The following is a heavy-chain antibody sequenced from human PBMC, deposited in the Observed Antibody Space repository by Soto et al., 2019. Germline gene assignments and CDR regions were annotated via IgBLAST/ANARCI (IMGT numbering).Heavy chain of an antibody. V-gene: IGHV1-8*01. CDR3: VRGAAS. J-gene: IGHJ5*02. Sequence: QVQLVQSGAEVKKPGASVKVSCRASGDTFISHDINWVRQATGQGLEWMGWMNPNSGNTGYGQKFPDRLTLTRDTSISTAYMELSSMRSDDTAIYYFVRGAASWGQGTLVTVSS. CDR1: GDTFISHD. CDR2: MNPNSGNT.